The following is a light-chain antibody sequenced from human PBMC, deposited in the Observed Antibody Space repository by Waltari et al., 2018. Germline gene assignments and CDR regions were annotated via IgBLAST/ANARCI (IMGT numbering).Light chain of an antibody. Sequence: QSALTQPRSVSGSPGQSVTIPCTGTVSNVGAYNYVSWYQQHPGKAPKLIIYDVNKRPSGVSYRFSGSKSGNTASLTISGLQAEDEVDYYCCSYANSYTYVFGTGTKVTVL. CDR3: CSYANSYTYV. CDR2: DVN. CDR1: VSNVGAYNY. J-gene: IGLJ1*01. V-gene: IGLV2-11*01.